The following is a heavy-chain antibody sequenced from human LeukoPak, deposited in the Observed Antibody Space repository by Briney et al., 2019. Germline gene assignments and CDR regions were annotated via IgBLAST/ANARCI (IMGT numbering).Heavy chain of an antibody. V-gene: IGHV3-64*01. D-gene: IGHD6-19*01. CDR1: GFSFSNYA. CDR3: ARGVIAVAASFDY. Sequence: GGSLRLSCAASGFSFSNYAMHWVRQTPGKGFEYVSGISNKGSSTYYANSVKGRFTISRDNSKNTLFLQMGSLRADDMALYYCARGVIAVAASFDYWGQGILVTVSS. J-gene: IGHJ4*02. CDR2: ISNKGSST.